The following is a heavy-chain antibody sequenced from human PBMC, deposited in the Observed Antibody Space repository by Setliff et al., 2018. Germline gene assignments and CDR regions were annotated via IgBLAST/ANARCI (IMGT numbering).Heavy chain of an antibody. CDR3: ARNWHWGFDP. V-gene: IGHV4-4*02. D-gene: IGHD1-7*01. Sequence: SETLSLTCTVSGDSIDTDIWWSWVRQSPGKGLEWIGEIYLGGSPTYNPSLKSRVTISIYKSKNQLSPDLTSVTAADTAVYYCARNWHWGFDPWGRGALVTVSS. J-gene: IGHJ5*02. CDR2: IYLGGSP. CDR1: GDSIDTDIW.